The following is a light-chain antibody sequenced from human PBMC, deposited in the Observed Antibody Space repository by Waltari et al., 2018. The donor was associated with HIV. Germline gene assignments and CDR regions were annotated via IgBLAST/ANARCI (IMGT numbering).Light chain of an antibody. Sequence: QSALTQPAPVSRSPGQAITLACTGTSTDISGYDPFSWYQQPPGRAPKLKIYDVSNRPSGVSDRFSGAKSGNTASLTISGLQTESVADDYCSSFTSGTTGVFGGGTKVTVL. CDR1: STDISGYDP. CDR3: SSFTSGTTGV. J-gene: IGLJ3*02. V-gene: IGLV2-14*03. CDR2: DVS.